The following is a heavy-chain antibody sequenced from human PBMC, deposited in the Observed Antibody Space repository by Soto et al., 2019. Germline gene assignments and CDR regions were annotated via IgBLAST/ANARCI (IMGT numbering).Heavy chain of an antibody. CDR3: ARDPTSPEYRYSGRFRDNTFDS. CDR1: GFTFSSYA. D-gene: IGHD1-26*01. Sequence: QVQLVESGGGVVQPGKSLRLSCAASGFTFSSYALHWVRQAPGKGLEWVAVMSYDGSNEYADSVKGRFTISRDNFKNTLYLQMSSLRTDDTAVYYCARDPTSPEYRYSGRFRDNTFDSWGQGTPVTVSS. CDR2: MSYDGSNE. V-gene: IGHV3-30-3*01. J-gene: IGHJ5*01.